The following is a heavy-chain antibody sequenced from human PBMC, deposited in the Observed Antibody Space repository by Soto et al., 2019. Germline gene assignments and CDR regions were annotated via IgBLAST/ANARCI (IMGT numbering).Heavy chain of an antibody. J-gene: IGHJ6*02. V-gene: IGHV3-7*03. CDR3: AREGYCSSTSCYTAFYYYGMDV. CDR2: IKQDGSEK. D-gene: IGHD2-2*02. CDR1: GFTFSSYW. Sequence: ESGGGLVQPGGSLRLSCAASGFTFSSYWMSWVRQAPGKGLEWVANIKQDGSEKYYVDSVKGRFTISRDNAKNSLYLQMNSLRAEDTAVYYCAREGYCSSTSCYTAFYYYGMDVWGQGTTVTVSS.